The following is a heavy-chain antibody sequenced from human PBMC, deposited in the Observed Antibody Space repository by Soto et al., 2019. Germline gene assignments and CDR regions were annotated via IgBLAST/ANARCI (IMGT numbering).Heavy chain of an antibody. J-gene: IGHJ6*02. CDR2: IYYSGST. V-gene: IGHV4-61*01. CDR1: GGAVSSGSYY. Sequence: SETLSLTCTVSGGAVSSGSYYWTWIRQPPGKGLEWLGYIYYSGSTYYNPSHKSRVTISVDTSKNQFSLKLSSVTAADTAVYYCASLNLRNYYYYGMDVWGQGTTVTVSS. CDR3: ASLNLRNYYYYGMDV.